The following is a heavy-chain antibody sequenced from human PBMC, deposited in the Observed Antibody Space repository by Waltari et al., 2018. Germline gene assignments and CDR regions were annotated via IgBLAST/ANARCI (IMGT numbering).Heavy chain of an antibody. V-gene: IGHV1-2*02. CDR1: GYSFTGYH. D-gene: IGHD3-10*01. J-gene: IGHJ5*02. CDR2: VSPSSGWI. CDR3: ARAPYGSGSYVNWFDP. Sequence: QVQLVQSGAAVKRPGASVKVSCQASGYSFTGYHLHRVRQAPGQGQWWRGGVSPSSGWIKDAQNVQSRVTMTRDTSMSTAYTELGGLKAGDTAVYYCARAPYGSGSYVNWFDPGGQGTLVTVAS.